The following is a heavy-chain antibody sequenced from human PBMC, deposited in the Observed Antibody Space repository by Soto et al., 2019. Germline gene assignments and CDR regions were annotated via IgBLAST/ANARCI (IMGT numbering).Heavy chain of an antibody. Sequence: EVQLLESGGRLVQPGGSLSVSCAASGFTFSIYAMSWVRQAPGKGLDWVSSITNNGGGTYYADSVRGRFTISRDNSKNTLYLQMNDLGAEDTAVYYCAEVGSSGVYDYSSFHYWGQGALVTVSS. CDR2: ITNNGGGT. J-gene: IGHJ4*02. V-gene: IGHV3-23*01. D-gene: IGHD2-8*01. CDR3: AEVGSSGVYDYSSFHY. CDR1: GFTFSIYA.